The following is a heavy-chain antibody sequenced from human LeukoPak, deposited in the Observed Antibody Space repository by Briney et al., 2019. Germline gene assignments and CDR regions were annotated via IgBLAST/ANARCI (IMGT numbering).Heavy chain of an antibody. D-gene: IGHD1-26*01. CDR1: GFTFSSYS. V-gene: IGHV3-21*01. CDR3: ARSSSGSYFLGY. Sequence: PGGSLRLSCAASGFTFSSYSMNWVRQAPGKGLEWVSSTSSSSSYIYYADSVKGRFTISRDNAKNSLYLQMNSLRAEDTAVYYCARSSSGSYFLGYWGQGTLVTVSS. CDR2: TSSSSSYI. J-gene: IGHJ4*02.